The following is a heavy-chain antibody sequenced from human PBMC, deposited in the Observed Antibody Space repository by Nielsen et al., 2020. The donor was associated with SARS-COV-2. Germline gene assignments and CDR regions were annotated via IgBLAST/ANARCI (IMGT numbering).Heavy chain of an antibody. J-gene: IGHJ4*02. CDR1: GFTFSSYG. D-gene: IGHD7-27*01. Sequence: LRLSCAASGFTFSSYGMHWVRQAPGKGLEWVAVIWYDGSNKYYADSVKGRFTISRDNAENTLHLDMSSLRVGDSAVYYCTRDGHHWDLDNWGQGALVTVSS. CDR2: IWYDGSNK. CDR3: TRDGHHWDLDN. V-gene: IGHV3-33*01.